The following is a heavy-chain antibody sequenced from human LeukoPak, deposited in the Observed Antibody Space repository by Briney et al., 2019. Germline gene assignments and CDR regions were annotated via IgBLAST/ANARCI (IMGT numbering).Heavy chain of an antibody. V-gene: IGHV3-9*01. CDR1: GFTFDDYA. J-gene: IGHJ4*02. CDR2: ISWNSGSI. CDR3: AKEHYYDSSGTPDH. Sequence: GGSLRLSCAASGFTFDDYAMHWVRQAPGKGLEWVSGISWNSGSIGYADSVKGRFTISRDNAKNSLYLQMNSLRAEDTALYYCAKEHYYDSSGTPDHWGQGTLVTVSS. D-gene: IGHD3-22*01.